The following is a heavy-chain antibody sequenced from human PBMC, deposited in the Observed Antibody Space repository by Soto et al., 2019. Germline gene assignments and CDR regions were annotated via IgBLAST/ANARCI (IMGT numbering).Heavy chain of an antibody. CDR2: IIPVFGRP. CDR1: GGTFSSFG. J-gene: IGHJ1*01. CDR3: AREGSGFNF. Sequence: SVKVSCKASGGTFSSFGISWVRQAPGQGLGWMGGIIPVFGRPNYAQRFRGRLTITADESTNTGYMELIDLRSEDTAVYYCAREGSGFNFWGQGTQVTVSS. D-gene: IGHD5-12*01. V-gene: IGHV1-69*13.